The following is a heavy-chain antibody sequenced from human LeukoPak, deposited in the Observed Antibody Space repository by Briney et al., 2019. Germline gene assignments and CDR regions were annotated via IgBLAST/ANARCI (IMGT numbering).Heavy chain of an antibody. J-gene: IGHJ4*02. CDR1: GGSISSSSFY. Sequence: PLETLSLTCTVSGGSISSSSFYWGWIRQPPGKGLEWIGSIYYSGTTYYNPPLKSRVTISVDTSKNQFSLKLSSVTATDTAVYYCARRGYSSNFDYWGQGTLVTVSS. D-gene: IGHD6-13*01. V-gene: IGHV4-39*01. CDR2: IYYSGTT. CDR3: ARRGYSSNFDY.